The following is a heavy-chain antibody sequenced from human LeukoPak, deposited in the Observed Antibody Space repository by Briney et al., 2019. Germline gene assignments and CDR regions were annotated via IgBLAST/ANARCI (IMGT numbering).Heavy chain of an antibody. CDR3: ARARETVAIDY. D-gene: IGHD5-12*01. CDR2: IQHSGSI. Sequence: SGTLSLTCAVSGGSINNSNWWSWVRQSPGKGLEWIGEIQHSGSINYNPSLKSRVTISVDKSKNQFSLKLASVTAADTAVYYCARARETVAIDYWGQGTLVTVSS. CDR1: GGSINNSNW. J-gene: IGHJ4*02. V-gene: IGHV4-4*02.